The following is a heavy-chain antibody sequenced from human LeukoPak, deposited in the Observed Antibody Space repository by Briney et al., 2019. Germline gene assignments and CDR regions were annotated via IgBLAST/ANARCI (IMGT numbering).Heavy chain of an antibody. CDR3: ATSAAGTVADAFDI. J-gene: IGHJ3*02. CDR1: GGSISSYY. Sequence: SETLSLTCTVSGGSISSYYWSWIRQPPGKGLEWIGYIYYSGSTNYNPSLKSQVTISVDTSKNQFSLKLSSVTAADTAVYYCATSAAGTVADAFDIWGQGTMVTVSS. CDR2: IYYSGST. D-gene: IGHD6-13*01. V-gene: IGHV4-59*01.